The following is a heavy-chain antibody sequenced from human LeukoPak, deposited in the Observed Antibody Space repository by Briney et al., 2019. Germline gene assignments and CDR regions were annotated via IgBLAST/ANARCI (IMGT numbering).Heavy chain of an antibody. Sequence: ASVKVSCKASGGTFSSYAISWVRQAPGQGLEWMGGIIPIFGTANYAQKFQGGVTITADESTSTAYMELSSLRSEDTAVYYCARDQRGCSSTSCYYYFDYWGQGTLVTVSS. D-gene: IGHD2-2*01. CDR1: GGTFSSYA. V-gene: IGHV1-69*13. CDR2: IIPIFGTA. CDR3: ARDQRGCSSTSCYYYFDY. J-gene: IGHJ4*02.